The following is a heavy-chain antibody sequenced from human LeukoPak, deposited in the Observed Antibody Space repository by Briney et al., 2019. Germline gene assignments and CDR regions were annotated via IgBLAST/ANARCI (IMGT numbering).Heavy chain of an antibody. CDR3: ASGGYCSSTNCYPNWFDP. CDR2: ISYSGST. D-gene: IGHD2-2*01. CDR1: GGSITSYY. J-gene: IGHJ5*02. Sequence: SETLSLTCTVSGGSITSYYWSWIRQPPGKGLEWIGYISYSGSTNYNPSLKSRVTMSVDTSKNLFSLNLSSVTAADTAVYYCASGGYCSSTNCYPNWFDPWGQGTLVAVSS. V-gene: IGHV4-59*01.